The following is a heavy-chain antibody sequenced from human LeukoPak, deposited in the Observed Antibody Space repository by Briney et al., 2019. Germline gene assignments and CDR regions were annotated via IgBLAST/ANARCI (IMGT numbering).Heavy chain of an antibody. Sequence: GGSLRLSCAASGFTFSSYWMSWVRQAPGKGLEWVANIKQDGSEKYYVDSVKGRFTISRDNAKNSLYLQMNSLRVEDTAVYYCARDFLGESGAGGYWGQGTLVAVSS. CDR3: ARDFLGESGAGGY. V-gene: IGHV3-7*01. D-gene: IGHD3-10*01. CDR2: IKQDGSEK. CDR1: GFTFSSYW. J-gene: IGHJ4*02.